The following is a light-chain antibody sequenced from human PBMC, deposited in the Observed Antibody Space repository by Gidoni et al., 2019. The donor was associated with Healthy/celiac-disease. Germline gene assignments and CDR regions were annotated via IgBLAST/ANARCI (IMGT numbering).Light chain of an antibody. Sequence: EIVLTQSPATLSLFPGERATLSCRASQSVSSYLAWYQQKPGQAPRLLIYDASNRATGIPARFRGSGSGTDFTLTISSLEPEDFAVYYCQQRSNWPPFTFGPGTKVDIK. CDR1: QSVSSY. V-gene: IGKV3-11*01. J-gene: IGKJ3*01. CDR2: DAS. CDR3: QQRSNWPPFT.